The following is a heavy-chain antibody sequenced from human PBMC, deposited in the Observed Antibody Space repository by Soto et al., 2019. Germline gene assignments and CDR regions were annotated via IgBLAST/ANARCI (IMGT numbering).Heavy chain of an antibody. D-gene: IGHD1-26*01. V-gene: IGHV3-7*01. CDR2: INQDGSET. CDR1: GFTFSTYW. Sequence: EVQLVESGGGLVQPGGSLRLSCAASGFTFSTYWMTWIRQPPGKGLEWVANINQDGSETYYVDSVRGRFTISRDNAKNTLYLQMNSLRAEDTAVYYSVCGGYFFVYWGQGTLVTVSP. CDR3: VCGGYFFVY. J-gene: IGHJ4*02.